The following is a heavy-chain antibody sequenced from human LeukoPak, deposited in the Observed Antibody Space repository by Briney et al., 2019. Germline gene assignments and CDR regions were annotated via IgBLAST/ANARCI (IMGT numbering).Heavy chain of an antibody. D-gene: IGHD5-18*01. CDR3: AKGPGYSYGSSHFDY. V-gene: IGHV3-9*01. CDR2: ISWNSGTI. J-gene: IGHJ4*02. CDR1: GFTFDDYA. Sequence: GGSLRLSCAASGFTFDDYAMHWVRQAPGKGLEWVSGISWNSGTIGYADSVKGRFTISRDNAKNSLYLQMNSLRAEDTALYYCAKGPGYSYGSSHFDYWGQGTLVTVSS.